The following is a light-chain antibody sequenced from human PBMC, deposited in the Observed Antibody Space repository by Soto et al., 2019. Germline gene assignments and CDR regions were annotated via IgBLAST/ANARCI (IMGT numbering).Light chain of an antibody. Sequence: EIVLTQSPAPLSLSPGERATLSCRASQSVSSYLAWYQQKPGQAPRLLIYDASNMATGIPARFSGSGSGSDFTLTISSLAPEDFAVYYCQQRSNWPPVYTFGQGTKLEIK. CDR1: QSVSSY. CDR3: QQRSNWPPVYT. V-gene: IGKV3-11*01. J-gene: IGKJ2*01. CDR2: DAS.